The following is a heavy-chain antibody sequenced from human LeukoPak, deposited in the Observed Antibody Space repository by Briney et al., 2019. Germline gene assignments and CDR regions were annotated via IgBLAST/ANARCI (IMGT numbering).Heavy chain of an antibody. V-gene: IGHV1-46*01. CDR1: GYTSTSYY. CDR2: INPGGGST. CDR3: ASLPHRDGYNNLVDY. D-gene: IGHD5-24*01. J-gene: IGHJ4*02. Sequence: ASVKVSCKASGYTSTSYYMHWVRQAPGQGLEWMGIINPGGGSTSYPQKFQGRVTMTRDTSTSTVYMELSSLRSEDTAVYYCASLPHRDGYNNLVDYWGQGTLVTVSS.